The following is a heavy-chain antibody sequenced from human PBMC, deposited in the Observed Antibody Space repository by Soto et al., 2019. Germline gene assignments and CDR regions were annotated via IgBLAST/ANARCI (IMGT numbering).Heavy chain of an antibody. V-gene: IGHV1-18*04. J-gene: IGHJ6*02. Sequence: QVQLVQSGAEVKKPGASVKVSCKASGYTFTSYGISWVRQAPGQGLEWMGWISAYNGNTNYAQKLQGRVTMTTDTATITAYREMTSVRSDDTSVYYCAIEIGYDPYYYGMDVWGQGTTVTVSS. CDR1: GYTFTSYG. CDR3: AIEIGYDPYYYGMDV. D-gene: IGHD3-3*01. CDR2: ISAYNGNT.